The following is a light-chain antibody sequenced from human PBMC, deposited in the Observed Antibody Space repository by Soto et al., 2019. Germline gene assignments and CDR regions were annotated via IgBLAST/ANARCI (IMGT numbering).Light chain of an antibody. Sequence: QSVLTQPTSVSAAAGEKVTISCSGSSSNIGNNYVSWYQQLPGTAPKLLIYDNNKRPSGIFDRFSGSKSGTSATLGITGLQTGDEADYYCGTWDSSLSAVVFGGGTKLTV. CDR3: GTWDSSLSAVV. V-gene: IGLV1-51*01. J-gene: IGLJ2*01. CDR2: DNN. CDR1: SSNIGNNY.